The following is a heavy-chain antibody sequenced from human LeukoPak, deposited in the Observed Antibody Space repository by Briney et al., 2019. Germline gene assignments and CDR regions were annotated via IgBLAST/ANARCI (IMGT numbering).Heavy chain of an antibody. V-gene: IGHV3-74*01. CDR1: GFTFSSYW. CDR3: AKRIAAAAAPYYFDY. J-gene: IGHJ4*02. Sequence: PGGSLRLSCAASGFTFSSYWMHWVRQAPGKGLLWVSRINSDGSSTSYVDSVKGRFTISRDNAKNTLYLQMNSLRAEDTAVYYCAKRIAAAAAPYYFDYWGQGTLVTVSS. D-gene: IGHD6-13*01. CDR2: INSDGSST.